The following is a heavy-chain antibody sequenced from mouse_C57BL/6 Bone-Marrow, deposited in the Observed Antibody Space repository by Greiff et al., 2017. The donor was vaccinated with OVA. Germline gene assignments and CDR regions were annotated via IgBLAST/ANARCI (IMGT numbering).Heavy chain of an antibody. V-gene: IGHV6-6*01. CDR2: IRNKANNHAT. J-gene: IGHJ2*01. D-gene: IGHD4-1*01. CDR1: GFTFSDAW. Sequence: EVQVVESGGGLVQPGGSMKLSCAASGFTFSDAWMDWVRQSPEKGLEWVAEIRNKANNHATYYAESVKGRFTISRDDSKSSVYLQMNSLRAEDTGIYYCTRTGKGYFDYWGQGTTLTVSS. CDR3: TRTGKGYFDY.